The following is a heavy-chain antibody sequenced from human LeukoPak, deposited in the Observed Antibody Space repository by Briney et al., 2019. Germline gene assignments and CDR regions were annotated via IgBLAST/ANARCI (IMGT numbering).Heavy chain of an antibody. CDR1: GGSISSYY. Sequence: SETLSLTCTVSGGSISSYYWSWIRQPPGKGLEWIGYIYYSGSTNYNPSLKSRVTISVDTSKNQFSLKLSSVTAADTAVYYCARGAYGSSNYFDYWGQGTLVTVSS. CDR3: ARGAYGSSNYFDY. CDR2: IYYSGST. J-gene: IGHJ4*02. V-gene: IGHV4-59*01. D-gene: IGHD6-6*01.